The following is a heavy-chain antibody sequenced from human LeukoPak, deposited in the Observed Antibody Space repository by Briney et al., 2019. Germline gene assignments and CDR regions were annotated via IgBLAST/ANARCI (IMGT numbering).Heavy chain of an antibody. J-gene: IGHJ6*03. CDR2: IRGKAYTGTT. CDR3: TRVGAIGGYYYYYMDV. CDR1: GFTFGDYA. D-gene: IGHD1-26*01. V-gene: IGHV3-49*04. Sequence: PGGSLRLSCTASGFTFGDYAMSWVCQAPGKGLEWVGFIRGKAYTGTTEYAASVKGRFGISRDDSKSIAYLLMNSLKTEDTAVYYCTRVGAIGGYYYYYMDVWGKGTTVTVSS.